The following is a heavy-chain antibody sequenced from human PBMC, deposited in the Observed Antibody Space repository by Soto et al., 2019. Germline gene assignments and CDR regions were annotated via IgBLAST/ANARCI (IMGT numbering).Heavy chain of an antibody. V-gene: IGHV3-20*04. CDR1: EFSFDDYA. D-gene: IGHD3-9*01. Sequence: PGGSLRLSCAASEFSFDDYAMSWVRQAPGKGLEWVSGITWNGGSTGYADSVKGRFTISRDNAKDTLYLQMNSLRAEDTALYYCARHLRYFDWLAPLFDSWGQGTLVTVSS. CDR3: ARHLRYFDWLAPLFDS. CDR2: ITWNGGST. J-gene: IGHJ4*02.